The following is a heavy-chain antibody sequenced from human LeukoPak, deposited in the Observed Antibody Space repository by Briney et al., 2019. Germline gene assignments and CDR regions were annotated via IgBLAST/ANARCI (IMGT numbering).Heavy chain of an antibody. V-gene: IGHV4-31*03. CDR2: IYYSGST. D-gene: IGHD2-2*02. J-gene: IGHJ5*02. CDR1: GGSISSGGYY. CDR3: ARGGLVPAAISGQYDWFDP. Sequence: PSQTLSLTCTVSGGSISSGGYYWSWIRQHPGKGLEWIGYIYYSGSTYYNPSLKSRVTISVDTSKNQFSLKLSSVTAADTAVYYCARGGLVPAAISGQYDWFDPWGQGTLVTVSS.